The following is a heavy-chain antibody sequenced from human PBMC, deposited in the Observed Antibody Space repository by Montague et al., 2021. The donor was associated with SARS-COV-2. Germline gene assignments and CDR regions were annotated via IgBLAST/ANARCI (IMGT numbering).Heavy chain of an antibody. V-gene: IGHV2-5*01. Sequence: VKPTQTLTLTCTFSGFSLDTSGEAVGWIRQPPGKALEWLAVIYWYDEGRYSPSLKSRLTIRKGTSKNQVVLTMTNMDPVDTATYFRGHFLHRGSPNWYFDFGGRGTLVTVSS. CDR3: GHFLHRGSPNWYFDF. CDR2: IYWYDEG. J-gene: IGHJ2*01. CDR1: GFSLDTSGEA. D-gene: IGHD1-14*01.